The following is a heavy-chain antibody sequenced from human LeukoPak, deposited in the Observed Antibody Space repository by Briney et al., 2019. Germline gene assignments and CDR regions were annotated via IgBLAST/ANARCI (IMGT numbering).Heavy chain of an antibody. Sequence: PSETLSLTCTVSGGSISSGGYYWSWIRQHPGKGLEWIGYIYYSGSTYYNPSLKSRVTISVDTSKNQFSLKLSSVTAADTAVYYCAREIVPYRFGELISYFDYWGQGTLVTVSS. CDR1: GGSISSGGYY. V-gene: IGHV4-31*03. J-gene: IGHJ4*02. D-gene: IGHD3-10*01. CDR3: AREIVPYRFGELISYFDY. CDR2: IYYSGST.